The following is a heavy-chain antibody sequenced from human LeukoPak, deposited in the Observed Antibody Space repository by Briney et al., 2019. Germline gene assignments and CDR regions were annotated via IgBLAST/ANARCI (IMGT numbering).Heavy chain of an antibody. CDR2: VRSKADGGTT. J-gene: IGHJ4*02. D-gene: IGHD3-22*01. V-gene: IGHV3-15*01. Sequence: GGSLRLTCAASGFTFSSAWMTWVRQAPGKGLEWVGRVRSKADGGTTGYAAPAKGRFTISRDDSKNTVLLQMNSLKTEDTAVYYCTTVRPGTSGYSYWGQGTLVTVSS. CDR3: TTVRPGTSGYSY. CDR1: GFTFSSAW.